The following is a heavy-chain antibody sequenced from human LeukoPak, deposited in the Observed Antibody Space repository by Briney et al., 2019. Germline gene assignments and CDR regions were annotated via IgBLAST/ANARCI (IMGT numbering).Heavy chain of an antibody. CDR3: ARHKSDYGDYHAH. V-gene: IGHV4-59*08. CDR1: DSSMSGYY. Sequence: SETLSLTCTVSDSSMSGYYWSWIRQPPGKGLEWIGYIYYSGSTNYNPSLKRRVTISEDRSMNQFSLKLSSVTAADTAVYYCARHKSDYGDYHAHWGQGTLVTVSS. D-gene: IGHD4-17*01. J-gene: IGHJ4*02. CDR2: IYYSGST.